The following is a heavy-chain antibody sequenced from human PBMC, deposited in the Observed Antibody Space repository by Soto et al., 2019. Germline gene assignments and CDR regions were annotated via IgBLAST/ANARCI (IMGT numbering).Heavy chain of an antibody. CDR3: ARDRIQLRLGKYSFNGMDV. CDR1: GGTFSDYA. D-gene: IGHD3-16*01. V-gene: IGHV1-69*06. CDR2: IVPRFGSP. Sequence: QVQLVQSGAEMRKPGSSLRVSCKASGGTFSDYAFSWVRQAPGQGLEWMGGIVPRFGSPNYAQKFGGRVTITADTPSSTVYMVLSSLRFDDTAVYFCARDRIQLRLGKYSFNGMDVWGQGTTIIVSS. J-gene: IGHJ6*02.